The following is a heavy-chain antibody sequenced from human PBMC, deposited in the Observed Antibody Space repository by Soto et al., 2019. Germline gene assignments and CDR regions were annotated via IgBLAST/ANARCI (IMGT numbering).Heavy chain of an antibody. D-gene: IGHD6-13*01. CDR3: ARGGLAAGTIWFDP. J-gene: IGHJ5*02. Sequence: SETLSLTCAVYGGSFSVYYWSWIRHPPGKGLEWIGEINHSGSTNYNPSLKSRVTISVGTSKNQFSLKLSSVTAADTAVYYCARGGLAAGTIWFDPWGQGTLVTVSS. V-gene: IGHV4-34*01. CDR2: INHSGST. CDR1: GGSFSVYY.